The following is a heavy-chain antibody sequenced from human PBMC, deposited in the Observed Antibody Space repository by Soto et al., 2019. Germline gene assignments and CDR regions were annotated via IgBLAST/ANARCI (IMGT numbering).Heavy chain of an antibody. CDR2: IWYDGSNK. CDR1: GFTFSNYG. J-gene: IGHJ6*02. CDR3: ARDGHGDYHDVDV. D-gene: IGHD4-17*01. V-gene: IGHV3-33*01. Sequence: QVQLVESGGGVVQPGRSLRLSCAASGFTFSNYGMHWVRQAPGKGLEWVAVIWYDGSNKYYADSVKGRFTISRDNXKNTLYLQMNSLRVEDTAVYYCARDGHGDYHDVDVWGQGTTVTVSS.